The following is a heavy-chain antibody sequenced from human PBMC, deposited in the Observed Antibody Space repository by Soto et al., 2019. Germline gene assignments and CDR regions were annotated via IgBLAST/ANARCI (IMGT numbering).Heavy chain of an antibody. D-gene: IGHD5-12*01. CDR2: TYHSGST. CDR1: GGSISSSNW. Sequence: SETLSLTCAVSGGSISSSNWRSWVRQPPGKGLEWIGETYHSGSTNYNPSLKSRVTISVDKSKNQFSLKLSSVTAADTAVYYCASTSERWLQLGDAFDIWGQGTMVTVSS. V-gene: IGHV4-4*02. J-gene: IGHJ3*02. CDR3: ASTSERWLQLGDAFDI.